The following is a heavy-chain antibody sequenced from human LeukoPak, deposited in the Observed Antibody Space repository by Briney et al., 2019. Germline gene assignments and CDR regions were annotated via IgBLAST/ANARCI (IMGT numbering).Heavy chain of an antibody. CDR2: ISSSGSTI. Sequence: GGSLRLSCAASGCTFSDYYMSWIRQAPGKGLEWVSYISSSGSTIYYADSVKGRFTISRDNAKNSLYLQMNSLRAEDTAVYYCARSPYDSSGPSHSDYWGQGTLVTVSS. J-gene: IGHJ4*02. D-gene: IGHD3-22*01. CDR1: GCTFSDYY. CDR3: ARSPYDSSGPSHSDY. V-gene: IGHV3-11*01.